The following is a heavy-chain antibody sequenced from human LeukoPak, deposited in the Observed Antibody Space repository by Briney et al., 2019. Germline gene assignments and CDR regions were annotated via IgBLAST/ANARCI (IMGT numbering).Heavy chain of an antibody. D-gene: IGHD3-22*01. V-gene: IGHV1-2*02. CDR1: GYTFTGYY. J-gene: IGHJ4*02. Sequence: ASVKVSCKASGYTFTGYYMHWVRQAPGQGLEWMGWINPNSGGTNYAQKFQGRVTMTRDTSISTAYMELSRLRSDDTAVYYCARSSLRYYDSSGYPFDYWGQGTLVTVS. CDR2: INPNSGGT. CDR3: ARSSLRYYDSSGYPFDY.